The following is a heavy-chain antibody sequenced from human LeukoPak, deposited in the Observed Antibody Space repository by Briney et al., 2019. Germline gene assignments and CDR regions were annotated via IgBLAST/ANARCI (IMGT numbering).Heavy chain of an antibody. V-gene: IGHV4-59*01. D-gene: IGHD3-10*01. CDR2: IYYSGST. J-gene: IGHJ4*02. CDR3: ARGVPYGPSYEFFDY. Sequence: SETLSLTCTVSGGSITNYYWSWIRQPPGKGLECIGYIYYSGSTNYNPSLKSRVTISLHASKNQFSLKLNSVTAADTAVYYCARGVPYGPSYEFFDYWGQGTLVTVSS. CDR1: GGSITNYY.